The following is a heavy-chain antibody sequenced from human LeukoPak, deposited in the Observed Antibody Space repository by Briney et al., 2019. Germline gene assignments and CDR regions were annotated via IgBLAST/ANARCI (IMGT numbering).Heavy chain of an antibody. D-gene: IGHD3-22*01. CDR3: ARGDSSGYYSDY. V-gene: IGHV4-30-2*01. Sequence: SQTLSLTCTVSGGSISSGGYYWSWIRQPPGKGLEWIGYIYHSGSTYYNPSLKSRVTISVDRSKNQFSLKLSSVTAADTAVYYCARGDSSGYYSDYWGQGTLVTVSS. CDR2: IYHSGST. J-gene: IGHJ4*02. CDR1: GGSISSGGYY.